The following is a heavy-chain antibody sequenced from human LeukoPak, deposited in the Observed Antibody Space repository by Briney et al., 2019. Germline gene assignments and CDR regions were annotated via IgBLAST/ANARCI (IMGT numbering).Heavy chain of an antibody. CDR1: GFTFSSYE. CDR2: ISSSGSTI. Sequence: GGSLRLSCAASGFTFSSYEMNWVRQAPGKVLEWVSYISSSGSTIYYADSVKGRFTISRDNAKNSLYLQMNGLRAEDTAVYYCIVATTNRRGDYFDYWGQGTLVTVSS. D-gene: IGHD5-12*01. J-gene: IGHJ4*02. CDR3: IVATTNRRGDYFDY. V-gene: IGHV3-48*03.